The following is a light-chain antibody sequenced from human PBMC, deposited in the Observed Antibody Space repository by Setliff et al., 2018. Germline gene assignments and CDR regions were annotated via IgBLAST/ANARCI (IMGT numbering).Light chain of an antibody. Sequence: QSVLPQPPSASGSPGQSVTISCAGTSIDLSGYNYVSWYQQHHSLRIGPKLMIYEVSKRPSGVPDRFSGSKSGNTASLTTSGLQAEDEADYYCSSYTNSNTYVFGTGTKVTVL. CDR2: EVS. CDR1: SIDLSGYNY. CDR3: SSYTNSNTYV. V-gene: IGLV2-8*01. J-gene: IGLJ1*01.